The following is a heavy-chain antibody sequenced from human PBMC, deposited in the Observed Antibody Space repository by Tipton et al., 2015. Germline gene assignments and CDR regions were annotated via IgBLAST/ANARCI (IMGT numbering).Heavy chain of an antibody. J-gene: IGHJ4*02. CDR3: AKVAPMVRGVIDY. V-gene: IGHV4-39*01. D-gene: IGHD3-10*01. CDR1: GGSISSSSYY. CDR2: IYSSGNI. Sequence: TLSLTCTVSGGSISSSSYYWGWIRQPPGKGLEWIGTIYSSGNIYYNPSLESRVSISVDTSKNQFSLKLSSVTAADTAVYYCAKVAPMVRGVIDYWGQGTLVTVSS.